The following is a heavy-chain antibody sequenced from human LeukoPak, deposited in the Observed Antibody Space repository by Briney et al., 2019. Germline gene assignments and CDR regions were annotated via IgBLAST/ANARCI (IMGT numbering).Heavy chain of an antibody. CDR2: INHSGST. CDR1: GGSFSGYY. V-gene: IGHV4-34*01. J-gene: IGHJ3*02. CDR3: ARGASYYSRGASALDI. D-gene: IGHD3-10*01. Sequence: SETLSLTCAVYGGSFSGYYWSWIRQPPGKGLEWIGEINHSGSTNYNPSLKSRVTISVDTSKNQFSLKLNSVTAADTAVYYCARGASYYSRGASALDIWGQGTMVTVFS.